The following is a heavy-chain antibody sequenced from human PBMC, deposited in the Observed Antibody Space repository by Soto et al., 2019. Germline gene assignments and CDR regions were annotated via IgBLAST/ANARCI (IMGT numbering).Heavy chain of an antibody. V-gene: IGHV4-34*01. D-gene: IGHD5-18*01. Sequence: QEQLQQWGAGLLKPSETLSLTCAVYGGSFSGYYWSWIRQPPGKGLEWIGEINHSGSTNYNPSLKSRVTISVDTSKNQFSLKLSSVTAADTAVYYCARVGRIQLWLRGWYFDLWGRGTLVTVSS. J-gene: IGHJ2*01. CDR3: ARVGRIQLWLRGWYFDL. CDR2: INHSGST. CDR1: GGSFSGYY.